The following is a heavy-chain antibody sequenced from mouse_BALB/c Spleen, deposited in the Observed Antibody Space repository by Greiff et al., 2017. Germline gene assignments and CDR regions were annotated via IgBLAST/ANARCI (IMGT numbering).Heavy chain of an antibody. V-gene: IGHV1-15*01. CDR2: IDPETGGT. J-gene: IGHJ2*01. Sequence: QVQLQQSGAELVRPGASVMLSCKASGYTFTDYEMHWVKQTPVHGLEWIGAIDPETGGTAYNQKFKGKATLTADKSSSTAYMELRSLTSEDSAVYYCTRYDGYSTTTDYWGQGTTLTVSS. CDR1: GYTFTDYE. CDR3: TRYDGYSTTTDY. D-gene: IGHD2-3*01.